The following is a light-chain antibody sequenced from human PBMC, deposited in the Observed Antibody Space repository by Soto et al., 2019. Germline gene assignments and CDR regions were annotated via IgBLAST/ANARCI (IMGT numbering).Light chain of an antibody. CDR2: DAS. CDR1: QNIRSR. J-gene: IGKJ1*01. CDR3: QQYHSYWT. V-gene: IGKV1-5*01. Sequence: DFQMTQSPSTLSASVGDRVTITCRASQNIRSRLAWFQQKPGKAPKLLIYDASSLESGVPQSFSGSGSGTEFTLTISSLQTDYFSTYYCQQYHSYWTFGQGTKVE.